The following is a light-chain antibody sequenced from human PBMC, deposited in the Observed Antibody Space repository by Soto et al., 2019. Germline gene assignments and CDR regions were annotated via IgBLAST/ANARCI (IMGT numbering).Light chain of an antibody. CDR3: QQYYNWPVT. Sequence: EILMTQSPTTLSVSPGETVTFSCRASRSVSNRLAWYQHKPGQAPRLLISGASNGATGIPPKFSGSGSGTEFTLTVDSLQSDDIAVYYRQQYYNWPVTFGGGTKV. CDR1: RSVSNR. V-gene: IGKV3-15*01. J-gene: IGKJ4*01. CDR2: GAS.